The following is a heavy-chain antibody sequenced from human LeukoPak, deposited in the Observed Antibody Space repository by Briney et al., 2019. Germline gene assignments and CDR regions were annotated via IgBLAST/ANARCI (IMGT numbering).Heavy chain of an antibody. D-gene: IGHD3-22*01. V-gene: IGHV4-61*08. CDR1: GGSISSGDYY. Sequence: SETLSLTCTVSGGSISSGDYYWSWIRQPPGKGLEWIGYIYYSGSTNYNPSLKSRVTISVDTSKNQFSLKLSSVTAADTAVYYCARSPIVVVINDAFDIWGQGTMVTVSS. CDR2: IYYSGST. J-gene: IGHJ3*02. CDR3: ARSPIVVVINDAFDI.